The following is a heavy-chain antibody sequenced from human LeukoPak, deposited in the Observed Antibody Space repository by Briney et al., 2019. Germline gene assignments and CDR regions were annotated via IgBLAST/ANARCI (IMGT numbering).Heavy chain of an antibody. CDR1: GGSFSGYY. Sequence: SETLSLTCAVYGGSFSGYYWSWIRQPPGKGLEWIGEINHSGSTNYNPSLKSRVTISVGTSKNQFSLKLSSVTAADTAVYYCARGLSIAAAGLPYFDYWGQGALVTVSS. CDR2: INHSGST. J-gene: IGHJ4*02. V-gene: IGHV4-34*01. D-gene: IGHD6-13*01. CDR3: ARGLSIAAAGLPYFDY.